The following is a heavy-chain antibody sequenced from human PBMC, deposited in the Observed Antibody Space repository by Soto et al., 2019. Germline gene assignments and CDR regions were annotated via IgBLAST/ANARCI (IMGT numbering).Heavy chain of an antibody. Sequence: GGSLRLSCAASGFTFSSYSMNWVRQAPGKGLEWVSSISSSSSYIYYADSVKGRFTISRDNAKNSLYLQMNSLRAEDTAVYYCARVGGVVVAATGYYYYGMDVRGQGTTVTVSS. CDR3: ARVGGVVVAATGYYYYGMDV. V-gene: IGHV3-21*01. J-gene: IGHJ6*02. CDR1: GFTFSSYS. CDR2: ISSSSSYI. D-gene: IGHD2-15*01.